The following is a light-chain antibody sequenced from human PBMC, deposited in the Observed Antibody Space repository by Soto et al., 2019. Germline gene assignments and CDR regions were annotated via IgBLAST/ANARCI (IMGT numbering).Light chain of an antibody. J-gene: IGKJ5*01. CDR3: MQGTHWPIT. Sequence: DVLMRQSPVSLPVTHGKQASISCRPNQSLVHSDGIAYFSWFQQRPGRSPRRLIYKVSNRDSGVPARFSGSGSGTDFALKISRVEAEDVGVYYCMQGTHWPITFGQGTRLEIK. CDR1: QSLVHSDGIAY. V-gene: IGKV2-30*02. CDR2: KVS.